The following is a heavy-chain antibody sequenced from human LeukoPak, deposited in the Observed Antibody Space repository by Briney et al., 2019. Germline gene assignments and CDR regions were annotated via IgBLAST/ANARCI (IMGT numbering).Heavy chain of an antibody. J-gene: IGHJ4*02. V-gene: IGHV3-33*01. D-gene: IGHD4-11*01. CDR3: AREDSNYEFDY. CDR2: IWYDGSNK. CDR1: GFTFSSYG. Sequence: GGSLRLSCAASGFTFSSYGMHWVRQAPGKGLEWVAVIWYDGSNKYYADSVKGRFTISRDNSKNTLYLQMNSLRAEDTAVYYCAREDSNYEFDYWGQGTLVTVSS.